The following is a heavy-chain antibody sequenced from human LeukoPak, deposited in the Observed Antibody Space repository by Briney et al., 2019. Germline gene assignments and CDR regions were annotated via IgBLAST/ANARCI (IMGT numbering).Heavy chain of an antibody. CDR3: ARTMDYDILTGEGWFDP. Sequence: GASVKVSCKASGYTFTSYGISWMRQAPGQGLEWMGWISAYNGNTNYAQKLQGRVTMTTDTSTSTAYMELRSLRSDDTAVYYCARTMDYDILTGEGWFDPWGQGTLVTVSS. CDR1: GYTFTSYG. V-gene: IGHV1-18*01. CDR2: ISAYNGNT. J-gene: IGHJ5*02. D-gene: IGHD3-9*01.